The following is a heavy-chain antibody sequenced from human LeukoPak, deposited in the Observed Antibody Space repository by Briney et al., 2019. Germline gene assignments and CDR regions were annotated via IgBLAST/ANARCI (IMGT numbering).Heavy chain of an antibody. CDR3: ARPHGRYSSSWYYFDY. V-gene: IGHV3-11*04. D-gene: IGHD6-13*01. Sequence: GGSLRLSCAASGFTFSDYNMRWIRQAPGKGLEWVSYISSSGSTIYYADSVKGRFTISRDNAKNSLYLQMNSLRAEDTAVYYCARPHGRYSSSWYYFDYWGQGTLVTVSS. J-gene: IGHJ4*02. CDR2: ISSSGSTI. CDR1: GFTFSDYN.